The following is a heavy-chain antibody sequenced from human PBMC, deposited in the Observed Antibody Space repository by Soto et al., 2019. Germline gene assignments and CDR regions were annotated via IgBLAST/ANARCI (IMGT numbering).Heavy chain of an antibody. D-gene: IGHD1-1*01. J-gene: IGHJ5*01. CDR2: ISYSATT. Sequence: SETLSLTCTVSGGSISSSPYNWGWIRQPPKKGLEWIGTISYSATTYYNTSLKSRVTMSVDTSKNQFSLKLSSVTAADTAVYYCARHPTGFPNWFDSWGQGTLVTVSS. CDR1: GGSISSSPYN. V-gene: IGHV4-39*01. CDR3: ARHPTGFPNWFDS.